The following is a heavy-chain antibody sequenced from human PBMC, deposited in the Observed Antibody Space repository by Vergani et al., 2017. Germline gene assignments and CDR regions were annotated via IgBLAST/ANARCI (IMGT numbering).Heavy chain of an antibody. V-gene: IGHV2-26*01. Sequence: QVTLKESGPVLVQPTETLTLTCTVSGFSLSNARMGVSWIRPPPGKALEGLAHIFSNDEKSYSRSLKSRLTIAKDTSKSQVVLNMTNMDPVDTATYCCARXLYYDFWSGYLLYWYFDRGGRGTLVSVSS. CDR1: GFSLSNARMG. CDR2: IFSNDEK. J-gene: IGHJ2*01. D-gene: IGHD3-3*01. CDR3: ARXLYYDFWSGYLLYWYFDR.